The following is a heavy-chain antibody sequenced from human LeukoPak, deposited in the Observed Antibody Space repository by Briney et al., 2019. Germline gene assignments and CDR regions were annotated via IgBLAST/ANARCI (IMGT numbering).Heavy chain of an antibody. D-gene: IGHD5-18*01. V-gene: IGHV4-39*01. CDR1: GGSISSSSYY. CDR2: IYYSGST. J-gene: IGHJ4*02. CDR3: ARQGGYSYGFGDSRFDY. Sequence: PSETLSLTCTVSGGSISSSSYYWGWIRQPPGKGLEWIGSIYYSGSTYYSPSLKSRVTISVDTSKNQFSLKLSSVTAADTAVYYCARQGGYSYGFGDSRFDYRGQGTLVTVSS.